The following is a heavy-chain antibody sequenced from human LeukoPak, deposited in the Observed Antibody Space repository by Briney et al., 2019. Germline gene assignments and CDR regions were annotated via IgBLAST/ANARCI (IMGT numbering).Heavy chain of an antibody. Sequence: GGSLRLSCAASGFTFSSYSMNWVRQAPGKGLEWVSYISSSSSTIYYADSVKGRFTISRDNAKNSLYLQMNSLRDEDTAVYYCARDRNYYDSSGPDAFDTWGQGTMVTVSS. CDR1: GFTFSSYS. V-gene: IGHV3-48*02. CDR2: ISSSSSTI. CDR3: ARDRNYYDSSGPDAFDT. J-gene: IGHJ3*02. D-gene: IGHD3-22*01.